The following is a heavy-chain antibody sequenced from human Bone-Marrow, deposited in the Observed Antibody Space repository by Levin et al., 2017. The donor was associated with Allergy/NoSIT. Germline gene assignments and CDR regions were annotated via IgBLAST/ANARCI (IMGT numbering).Heavy chain of an antibody. CDR1: GGTFSSYA. J-gene: IGHJ6*02. CDR3: ARVYGSGSYYRKDNYYYDGMDV. Sequence: ASVKVSCKASGGTFSSYAISWVRQAPGQGLEWMGGIIPIFGTANYAQKFQGRVTITADESTSTAYMELSSLRSEDTAVYYCARVYGSGSYYRKDNYYYDGMDVWGQGTTVTVSS. D-gene: IGHD3-10*01. V-gene: IGHV1-69*13. CDR2: IIPIFGTA.